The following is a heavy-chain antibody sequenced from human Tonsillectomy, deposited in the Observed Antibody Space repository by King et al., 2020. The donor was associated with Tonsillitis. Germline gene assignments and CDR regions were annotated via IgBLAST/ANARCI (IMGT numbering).Heavy chain of an antibody. V-gene: IGHV4-59*01. CDR1: GGSISSYY. Sequence: HVQLQESGPGLVKPSETLSLTCTVAGGSISSYYWSWIRQPPGKGLESIGYIFYSGSTTSTPSLKSLVTILVDTSKNPFSLKLSSVNAADTAVYYCARDLGYYDSSGYYPTDYFDYWGQGTQVTVSS. CDR2: IFYSGST. D-gene: IGHD3-22*01. J-gene: IGHJ4*02. CDR3: ARDLGYYDSSGYYPTDYFDY.